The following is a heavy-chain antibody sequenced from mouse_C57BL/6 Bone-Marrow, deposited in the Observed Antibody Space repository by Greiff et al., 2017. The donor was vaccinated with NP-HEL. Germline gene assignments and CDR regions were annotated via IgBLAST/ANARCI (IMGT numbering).Heavy chain of an antibody. CDR2: IDPENGDT. CDR1: GFNIKDDY. CDR3: TLDSSGYDY. D-gene: IGHD3-2*02. V-gene: IGHV14-4*01. J-gene: IGHJ2*01. Sequence: VQLQQSGAELVRPGASVKLSCTASGFNIKDDYMHWVKQRPEQGLEWIGWIDPENGDTEYASKFQGKATITADKSSNTAYLQLSSLTSEDTAVYYSTLDSSGYDYWGQGTTLTVSS.